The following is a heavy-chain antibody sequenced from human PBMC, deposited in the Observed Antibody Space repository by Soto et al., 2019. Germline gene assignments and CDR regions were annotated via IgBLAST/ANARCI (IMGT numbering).Heavy chain of an antibody. V-gene: IGHV1-69*12. Sequence: QVQLVQSGAEVKKPGSSVKVSCKASGGTFSSYAISWVRQAPGQGLEWMGGIIPIFGTANYAQKFQGRVTITADESTSTAYMELSRLRSADTAVYYCARLPVADLYRDYWGQGTLLTLSS. CDR2: IIPIFGTA. D-gene: IGHD6-19*01. CDR3: ARLPVADLYRDY. J-gene: IGHJ4*02. CDR1: GGTFSSYA.